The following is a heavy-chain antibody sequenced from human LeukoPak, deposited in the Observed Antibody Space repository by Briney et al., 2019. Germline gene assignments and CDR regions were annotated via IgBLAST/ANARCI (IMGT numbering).Heavy chain of an antibody. CDR2: ISGSGGST. Sequence: GGSLRLSCAASGFTFSSYAMSWVRQAPGKGLEWVSAISGSGGSTYYADSVKGRFTISRDNSKNTLYLQMNSPRAEDTAVYYCAKEGGWFGELLPLDYWGQGTLVTVSS. J-gene: IGHJ4*02. CDR1: GFTFSSYA. D-gene: IGHD3-10*01. V-gene: IGHV3-23*01. CDR3: AKEGGWFGELLPLDY.